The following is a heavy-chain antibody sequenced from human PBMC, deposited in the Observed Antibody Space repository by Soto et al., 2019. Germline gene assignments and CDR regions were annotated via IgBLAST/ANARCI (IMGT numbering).Heavy chain of an antibody. CDR2: ISSSKTT. CDR3: VGDKDVRTPMVHGNY. V-gene: IGHV3-48*02. CDR1: GITFSSYS. Sequence: EVQLVESGGGLVQPGESLRLSCTASGITFSSYSMNWVRQAPGKGLEWLSYISSSKTTYADSVKGRFTNSRDNAKNTVYLQMNSLRDEDTAVDYCVGDKDVRTPMVHGNYWGRGTRVPVSS. D-gene: IGHD5-18*01. J-gene: IGHJ4*02.